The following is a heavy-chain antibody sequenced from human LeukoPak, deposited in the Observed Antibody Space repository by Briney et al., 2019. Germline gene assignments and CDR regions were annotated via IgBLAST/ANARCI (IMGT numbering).Heavy chain of an antibody. CDR2: MNPNSGNT. V-gene: IGHV1-8*01. D-gene: IGHD3-22*01. CDR3: ARTYYDSSGYYLGLGY. CDR1: GYTFTSYD. Sequence: ASVKVSCKASGYTFTSYDINWVRQATGQGLEWMGWMNPNSGNTGYAQKFQGRVTMTRTTSISTAYMELSSLRSEDTAVYYCARTYYDSSGYYLGLGYWGQGALVTVSS. J-gene: IGHJ4*02.